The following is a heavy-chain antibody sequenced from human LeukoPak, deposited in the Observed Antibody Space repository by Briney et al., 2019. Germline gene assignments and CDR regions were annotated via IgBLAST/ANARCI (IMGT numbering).Heavy chain of an antibody. CDR1: GFTFSSYW. D-gene: IGHD1-26*01. CDR2: INSDGSCT. CDR3: ARVGHSGSYYAY. J-gene: IGHJ4*02. Sequence: GGSLRLSCAASGFTFSSYWMHWVRQAPGKGLVWVSRINSDGSCTSYADSVKGRFTISRDNAKNTLYLQMNSLRAEDTAVYYCARVGHSGSYYAYWGQGTLVTVSS. V-gene: IGHV3-74*01.